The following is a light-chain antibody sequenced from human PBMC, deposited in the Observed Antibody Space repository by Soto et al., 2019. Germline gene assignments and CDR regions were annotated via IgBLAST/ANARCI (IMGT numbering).Light chain of an antibody. Sequence: DLQMTQSPSTLSAGVGDRVTITCRASQRISTYLNWYQQKPGKAPTLLIYAASSLQSGVPSRFSGGGSGTDFTLTINTLQPEDLATYFCQQCYSSPRTFGQGTKVEIK. CDR3: QQCYSSPRT. CDR1: QRISTY. J-gene: IGKJ1*01. V-gene: IGKV1-39*01. CDR2: AAS.